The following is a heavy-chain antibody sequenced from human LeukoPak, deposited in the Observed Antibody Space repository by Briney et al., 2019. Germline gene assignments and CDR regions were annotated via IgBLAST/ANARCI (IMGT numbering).Heavy chain of an antibody. CDR3: ARLSYYDSSGYYRYYFDY. J-gene: IGHJ4*02. CDR2: IIPIFGTA. D-gene: IGHD3-22*01. V-gene: IGHV1-69*13. CDR1: GGTFSSYA. Sequence: SVKVSCKASGGTFSSYAISWVRQAPGQGPEWMGGIIPIFGTANYAQKFQGRVTITADESTSTAYMELSSLRSEDTAVYYCARLSYYDSSGYYRYYFDYWGQGTLVTVSS.